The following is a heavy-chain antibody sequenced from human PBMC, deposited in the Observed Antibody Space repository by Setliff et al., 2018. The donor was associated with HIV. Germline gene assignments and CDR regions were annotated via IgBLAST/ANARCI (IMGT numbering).Heavy chain of an antibody. CDR2: MNPNSGNT. J-gene: IGHJ4*02. CDR1: GYTFSNYD. V-gene: IGHV1-8*01. D-gene: IGHD3-10*01. CDR3: VRGDRYSYGSGSSVFDY. Sequence: ASVKVSCKASGYTFSNYDINWVRQATGQGLEWVGWMNPNSGNTGYAQKLQGRVTMTTDTSTNTAYMELRSLRSDDTAVYYCVRGDRYSYGSGSSVFDYWGQGTLVTVSS.